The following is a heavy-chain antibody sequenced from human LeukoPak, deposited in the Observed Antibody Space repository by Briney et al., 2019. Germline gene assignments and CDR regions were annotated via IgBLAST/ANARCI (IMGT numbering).Heavy chain of an antibody. V-gene: IGHV3-7*03. J-gene: IGHJ4*02. CDR3: ARDYRSSWYV. D-gene: IGHD6-13*01. CDR2: INQDGSEK. CDR1: GFFFTNYW. Sequence: GGSLRLSCAASGFFFTNYWMSWIRQAPGKGLEWVANINQDGSEKHYVDSVKGRFTVSRDNARNSLFLQMNSLRAEDTSVYYCARDYRSSWYVRGQGTLVTVSS.